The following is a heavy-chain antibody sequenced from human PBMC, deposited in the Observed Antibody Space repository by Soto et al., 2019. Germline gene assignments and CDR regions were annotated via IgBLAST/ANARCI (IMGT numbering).Heavy chain of an antibody. CDR2: IYPGDSDT. D-gene: IGHD3-22*01. V-gene: IGHV5-51*01. CDR3: ARGTAMMVVVERDAPDKCYLDF. Sequence: GESLKISCKGSGYSFTSYWIAWVRQMPGKGLECMGIIYPGDSDTRYSPSFQGQVTISVDKSINTAYLQWSSLRASDTAIYYCARGTAMMVVVERDAPDKCYLDFWGQGTQVTVSS. J-gene: IGHJ4*02. CDR1: GYSFTSYW.